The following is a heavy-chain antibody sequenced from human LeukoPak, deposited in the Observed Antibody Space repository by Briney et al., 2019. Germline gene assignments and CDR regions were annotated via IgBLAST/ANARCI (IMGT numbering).Heavy chain of an antibody. J-gene: IGHJ6*02. CDR2: IYSGGKT. Sequence: GGSLRLSCAASGFTFSSNYMSWVRQAPGKGLEWVSVIYSGGKTYYADSVKGRFTISRDNSKNTVDLQMNSLRAEDTAVYYCARDGLRLGEFSNRGDYYGMDVWGQGTTVTVSS. D-gene: IGHD3-16*02. CDR1: GFTFSSNY. CDR3: ARDGLRLGEFSNRGDYYGMDV. V-gene: IGHV3-53*01.